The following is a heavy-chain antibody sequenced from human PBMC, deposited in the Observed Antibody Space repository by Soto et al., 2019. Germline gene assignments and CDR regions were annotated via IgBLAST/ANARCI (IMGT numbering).Heavy chain of an antibody. J-gene: IGHJ6*02. D-gene: IGHD3-10*01. CDR3: AKRSSADV. CDR1: GFTVSGNY. V-gene: IGHV3-23*01. CDR2: ISGSGGST. Sequence: PGGSLRLSCAASGFTVSGNYMSWVRQAPGKGLEWVSVISGSGGSTYYADSVKGRFTISRDNSKNTLYLQMNSLRAEDTAVYYCAKRSSADVWGQGTTVTVSS.